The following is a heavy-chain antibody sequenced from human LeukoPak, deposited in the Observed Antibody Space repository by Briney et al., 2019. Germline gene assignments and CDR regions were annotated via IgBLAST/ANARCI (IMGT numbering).Heavy chain of an antibody. V-gene: IGHV4-39*07. CDR1: GGSISSSNYY. CDR3: ARDLCSGGNCYSNPYLLSL. D-gene: IGHD2-15*01. CDR2: IHYSGST. J-gene: IGHJ4*02. Sequence: SETLSLTCSVSGGSISSSNYYWGWNRQPPGNGLECIGSIHYSGSTYYNPSLKSRVTISVDTSRNQFSLKLSSVTAADTAVYYCARDLCSGGNCYSNPYLLSLWGQGTLVTVSS.